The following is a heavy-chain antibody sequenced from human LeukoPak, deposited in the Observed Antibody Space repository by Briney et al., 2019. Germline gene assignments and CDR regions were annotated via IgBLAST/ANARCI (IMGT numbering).Heavy chain of an antibody. CDR2: IYYSGST. CDR3: ARGFSGSNWFDP. V-gene: IGHV4-30-4*08. Sequence: PSQTLSLTCTVSGGSISSGDYYWSWIRQPPGKGLEWIGYIYYSGSTYYNPSLKSRVTISVDTSKNQFSLKLGSVTAADTAVYYCARGFSGSNWFDPWGQGTLVTVSS. D-gene: IGHD3-10*01. J-gene: IGHJ5*02. CDR1: GGSISSGDYY.